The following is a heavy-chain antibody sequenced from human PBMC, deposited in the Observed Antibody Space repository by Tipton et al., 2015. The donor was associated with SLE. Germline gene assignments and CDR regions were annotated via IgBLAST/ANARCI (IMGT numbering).Heavy chain of an antibody. CDR3: AGGTGAYFDH. D-gene: IGHD3-16*01. Sequence: SLRLSCAASGFTYSGYAMHWVRQAPGKGLEWVAFIRADGSNKDYADSVKGRFTISRDNSKNTLYLQMNRLRVEDTAVYYCAGGTGAYFDHWGLGTLVTVSS. CDR2: IRADGSNK. CDR1: GFTYSGYA. V-gene: IGHV3-30*02. J-gene: IGHJ4*02.